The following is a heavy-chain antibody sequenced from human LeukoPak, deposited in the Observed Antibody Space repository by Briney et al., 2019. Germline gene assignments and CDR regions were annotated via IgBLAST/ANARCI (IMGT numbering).Heavy chain of an antibody. CDR1: GYTFTSYY. D-gene: IGHD1-7*01. J-gene: IGHJ3*02. Sequence: ASVNVSCKASGYTFTSYYMHWVRQAPGQGLEWMGIINPSGGSTSYAQKFQGRVTMTRDTSTSTVYMELSSLRSEDTAVYYCARDSSPGRNSEKDNAFDIWGQGTMVTVSS. CDR2: INPSGGST. V-gene: IGHV1-46*01. CDR3: ARDSSPGRNSEKDNAFDI.